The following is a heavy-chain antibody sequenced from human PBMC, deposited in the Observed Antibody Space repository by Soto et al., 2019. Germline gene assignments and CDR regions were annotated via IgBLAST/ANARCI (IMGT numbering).Heavy chain of an antibody. V-gene: IGHV1-8*01. CDR3: ARADNSAWASCYYVMDV. Sequence: QVQLVQSGAEVKKPGASVKVSCKASGFTFTTYDIDWVRQATGQGLEWMGWMNPNSGNLGYAQKFQGRITMTRDTSTSTVYMELSSLRPDDPAVYYCARADNSAWASCYYVMDVWGQGTTVTVSS. CDR2: MNPNSGNL. D-gene: IGHD6-19*01. CDR1: GFTFTTYD. J-gene: IGHJ6*02.